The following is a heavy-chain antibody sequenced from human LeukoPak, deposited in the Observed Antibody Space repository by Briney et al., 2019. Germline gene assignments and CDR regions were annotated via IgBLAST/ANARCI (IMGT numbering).Heavy chain of an antibody. J-gene: IGHJ6*01. Sequence: QPGGSLRLSCAASGFTFSSYGMSWVRQAPGKGLEWVANIKQDGNEKYYVGSVKGRFTISRDNAKNSLYLQMNSLRAEDTAVYYFPTPGLRPQPDKPYYGVAVWAQRPTVTVSS. CDR3: PTPGLRPQPDKPYYGVAV. CDR2: IKQDGNEK. CDR1: GFTFSSYG. V-gene: IGHV3-7*01. D-gene: IGHD3-3*01.